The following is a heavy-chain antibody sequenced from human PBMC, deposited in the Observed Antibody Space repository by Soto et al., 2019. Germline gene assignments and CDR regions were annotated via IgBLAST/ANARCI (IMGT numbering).Heavy chain of an antibody. CDR1: GYSFTSYW. D-gene: IGHD6-6*01. CDR2: IYPGDSDT. J-gene: IGHJ6*02. V-gene: IGHV5-51*01. Sequence: GESLKISCKGSGYSFTSYWIGWVRQMPGKGLEWMGIIYPGDSDTRYSPSFQGQVTISADKSISTAYLHWSSLKASDTAMYYCARRIIAARPDTFYYSYGMDVWGQGTTVTVSS. CDR3: ARRIIAARPDTFYYSYGMDV.